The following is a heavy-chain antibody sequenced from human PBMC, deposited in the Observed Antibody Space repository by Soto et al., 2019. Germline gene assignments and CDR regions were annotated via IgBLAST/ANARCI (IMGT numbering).Heavy chain of an antibody. J-gene: IGHJ6*01. CDR2: IYYSGST. CDR1: GGSVSSGSHY. V-gene: IGHV4-61*01. Sequence: QVQLQESGPGLVKPSETLSLTCTVSGGSVSSGSHYWSLIRQPPGKGLEWIGYIYYSGSTNYNPSLKSRDTISVDTSKNQFSLKLSSVTAADTAVYYCARDCYYDSSGYYDYYGMDVW. D-gene: IGHD3-22*01. CDR3: ARDCYYDSSGYYDYYGMDV.